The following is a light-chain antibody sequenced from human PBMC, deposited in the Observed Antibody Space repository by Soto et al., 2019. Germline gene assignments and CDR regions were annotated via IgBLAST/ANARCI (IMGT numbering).Light chain of an antibody. V-gene: IGLV2-8*01. CDR2: EVS. J-gene: IGLJ2*01. Sequence: QSALTQPPSASGTPGQSVTIPCTGTSSDVCDYNYVSWYQQHPGKAPKLMIYEVSRRPSGVPDRFSGSKSGNTASLTVSGLQAEDESDYYCSSNAGSNNLVFGGGTQLTVL. CDR1: SSDVCDYNY. CDR3: SSNAGSNNLV.